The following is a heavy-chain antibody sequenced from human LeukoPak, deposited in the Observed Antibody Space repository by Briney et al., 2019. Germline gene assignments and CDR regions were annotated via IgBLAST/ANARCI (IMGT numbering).Heavy chain of an antibody. J-gene: IGHJ3*02. CDR2: ISVSGST. V-gene: IGHV4-59*01. CDR1: GGSINNFY. Sequence: PSETLSLTCTVSGGSINNFYWSWIRQPPGKGLEWIGCISVSGSTKYNPSLKSRVTISVDTSKKHFSLTLTSVTAADTAVYYCARNWGSAARGDAFDIWGQGTMVTVS. D-gene: IGHD7-27*01. CDR3: ARNWGSAARGDAFDI.